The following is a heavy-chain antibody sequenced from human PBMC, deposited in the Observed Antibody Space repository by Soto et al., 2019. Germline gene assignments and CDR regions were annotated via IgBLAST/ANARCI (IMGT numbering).Heavy chain of an antibody. V-gene: IGHV4-4*07. J-gene: IGHJ5*02. Sequence: TSETLSLTCTVSGGSISSYYWSWIRQPAGKGLEWIGRIYTSGSTNYNPSLKSRVTMSVDTSKNQFSLKLSSVTAADTAVYYCAASYAFWSGRGGAGNWLDPSGQGTLVTVYS. D-gene: IGHD3-3*01. CDR3: AASYAFWSGRGGAGNWLDP. CDR1: GGSISSYY. CDR2: IYTSGST.